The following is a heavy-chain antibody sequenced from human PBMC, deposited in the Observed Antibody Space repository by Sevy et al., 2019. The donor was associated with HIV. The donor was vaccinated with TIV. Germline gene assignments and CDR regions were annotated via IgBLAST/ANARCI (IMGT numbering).Heavy chain of an antibody. CDR2: IKSKTDGGTT. CDR1: GFTFSNAW. D-gene: IGHD7-27*01. J-gene: IGHJ4*02. CDR3: SSDSKNLGISALLDY. V-gene: IGHV3-15*01. Sequence: GGSLRLSCAASGFTFSNAWMSWVRQAPGKGLEWVGRIKSKTDGGTTDYAAPVKGRFTISRNDSKNTLYMQMDSLKTEDTAIYYCSSDSKNLGISALLDYWGQGTLVTVSS.